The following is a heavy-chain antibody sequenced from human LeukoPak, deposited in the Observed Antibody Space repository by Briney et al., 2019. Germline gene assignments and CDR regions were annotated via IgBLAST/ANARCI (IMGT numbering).Heavy chain of an antibody. CDR3: ARRRNAYSGSYA. CDR1: AYSFTNYG. V-gene: IGHV1-18*01. D-gene: IGHD1-26*01. Sequence: ASMKVSCKTSAYSFTNYGISWVRQAPGQGLEWMGWISAYNGNTNYAQKFQGRVTMTTDTSTSTAYMELRSLRSDDTAVYYCARRRNAYSGSYAWGQGTLVTVSS. CDR2: ISAYNGNT. J-gene: IGHJ5*02.